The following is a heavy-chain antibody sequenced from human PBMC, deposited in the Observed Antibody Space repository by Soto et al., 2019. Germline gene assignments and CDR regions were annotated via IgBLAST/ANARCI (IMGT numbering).Heavy chain of an antibody. CDR3: ARGGGLLWFRDDYYGMDV. J-gene: IGHJ6*02. CDR2: IYTSGST. D-gene: IGHD3-10*01. CDR1: GGSISSYY. Sequence: SETLSLTCTVPGGSISSYYWSWIRQPAGKGLEWIGRIYTSGSTNYNPSLKSRVTMSVDTSKNQFSLKLSSVTAADTAVYYCARGGGLLWFRDDYYGMDVWGQGTTVTVSS. V-gene: IGHV4-4*07.